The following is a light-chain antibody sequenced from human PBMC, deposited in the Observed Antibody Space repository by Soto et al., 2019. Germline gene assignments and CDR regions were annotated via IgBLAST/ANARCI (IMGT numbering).Light chain of an antibody. CDR1: SSDVGGYNY. Sequence: QSALTQPPSASGSPGQSVTISCTGTSSDVGGYNYVSWYQQHPGKAPKLMIYDVSKRPSGVPDRFSGSKSGNTASLTVSGLHAEDEDDYYCSSYAGINNLVFGGGTQLTVL. CDR2: DVS. CDR3: SSYAGINNLV. V-gene: IGLV2-8*01. J-gene: IGLJ3*02.